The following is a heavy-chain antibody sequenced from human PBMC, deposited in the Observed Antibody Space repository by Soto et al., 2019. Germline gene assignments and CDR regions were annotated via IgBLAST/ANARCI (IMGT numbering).Heavy chain of an antibody. J-gene: IGHJ4*02. CDR2: ISWDGGST. CDR1: GFTADDYT. CDR3: AKEPHSSWYFDF. D-gene: IGHD6-13*01. Sequence: GGYLRLSCAASGFTADDYTIHWVRQAPGKGMEWVSLISWDGGSTYYADSVKGRFTISRDNSKNTLYLKMSSLITEDTALYYCAKEPHSSWYFDFWGQVTEVTVSS. V-gene: IGHV3-43*01.